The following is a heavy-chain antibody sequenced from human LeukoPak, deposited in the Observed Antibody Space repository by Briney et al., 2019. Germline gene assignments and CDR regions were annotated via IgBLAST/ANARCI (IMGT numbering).Heavy chain of an antibody. V-gene: IGHV3-74*01. CDR1: GFTFSSYW. Sequence: HPGGSLRLSCAASGFTFSSYWMHWVRQAPGKGLVWVSRINSDGSSPSYADSVRGRFSISRDNAKNTLYLQMNSLRAADTAVYYCAGDKGTSYLSSFDYWGQGTLVTVSS. J-gene: IGHJ4*02. CDR3: AGDKGTSYLSSFDY. D-gene: IGHD6-6*01. CDR2: INSDGSSP.